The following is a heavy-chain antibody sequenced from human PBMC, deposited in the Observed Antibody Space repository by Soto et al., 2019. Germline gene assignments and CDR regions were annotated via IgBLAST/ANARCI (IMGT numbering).Heavy chain of an antibody. V-gene: IGHV3-30-3*01. J-gene: IGHJ4*02. CDR2: ISYDGSNK. D-gene: IGHD3-22*01. CDR1: GFTFSSYA. CDR3: ARDRKSSGYSHPDY. Sequence: GGSLRRSCAASGFTFSSYARNWVRQAPGKGLEWGAVISYDGSNKYYADSVKGRFTISRDNSKNTLYLQMNSLRAEDTAVYYCARDRKSSGYSHPDYWGQGT.